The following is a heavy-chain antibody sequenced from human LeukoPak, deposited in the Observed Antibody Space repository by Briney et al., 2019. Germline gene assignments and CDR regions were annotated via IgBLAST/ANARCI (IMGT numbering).Heavy chain of an antibody. V-gene: IGHV3-7*01. D-gene: IGHD6-19*01. J-gene: IGHJ4*02. Sequence: GGSLRLSCVASGFTFSSYWMTWVRQAPGKGLEWLANIKEDGSIQYYLDSVRGRFTISRDNAKTSVYLQLNSLRADDTAVYYCARDVWTGVAVSDYWGQGTLVTVSS. CDR1: GFTFSSYW. CDR2: IKEDGSIQ. CDR3: ARDVWTGVAVSDY.